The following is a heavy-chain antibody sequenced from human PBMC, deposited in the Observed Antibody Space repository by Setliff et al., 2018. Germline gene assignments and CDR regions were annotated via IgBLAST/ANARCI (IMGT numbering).Heavy chain of an antibody. J-gene: IGHJ4*01. V-gene: IGHV1-46*01. Sequence: ASVKVSCKASGYTLTNYYMHWVRQAPGQGLEWMGIINPSGGLTRYAQKFQGRITMTEDTSTNTAYRELSSLRPEDTAVYYCAASVDTAWHKEFQYWGQGTLVTVSS. CDR1: GYTLTNYY. CDR2: INPSGGLT. D-gene: IGHD5-18*01. CDR3: AASVDTAWHKEFQY.